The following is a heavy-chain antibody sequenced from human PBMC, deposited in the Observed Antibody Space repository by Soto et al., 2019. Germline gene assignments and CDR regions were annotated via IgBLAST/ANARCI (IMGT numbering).Heavy chain of an antibody. V-gene: IGHV4-59*01. CDR1: GGSISSYY. Sequence: SETLSLTCTVSGGSISSYYWSWIRQPPGKGLEWIGYIYYSGSTNYNPSLKSRVTISVDTSKNQFSLKLSSVTAADTAVYYCARSDRNFDYWGQGTLVTVSS. J-gene: IGHJ4*02. CDR3: ARSDRNFDY. CDR2: IYYSGST. D-gene: IGHD3-10*01.